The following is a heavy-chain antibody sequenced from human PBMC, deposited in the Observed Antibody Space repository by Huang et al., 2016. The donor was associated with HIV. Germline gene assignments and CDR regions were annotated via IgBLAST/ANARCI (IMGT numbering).Heavy chain of an antibody. CDR1: GGSRSSGNYY. J-gene: IGHJ4*02. D-gene: IGHD1-26*01. CDR3: ARSYAGTIWDSGRDYFDY. CDR2: IYPSEIT. Sequence: QVRLRESGPGLVKPSQTLSLTCTVSGGSRSSGNYYWTWIRQPAGKGLEWIGHIYPSEITKYSPSLKSRVSISVDTSKNQFSLRLRSVTAADTAVYYCARSYAGTIWDSGRDYFDYWGQGILVTVSS. V-gene: IGHV4-61*09.